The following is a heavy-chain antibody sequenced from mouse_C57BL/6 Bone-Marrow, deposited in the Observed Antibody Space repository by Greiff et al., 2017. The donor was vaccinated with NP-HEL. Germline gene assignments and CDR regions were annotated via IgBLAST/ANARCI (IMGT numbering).Heavy chain of an antibody. CDR1: GYTFTGYW. V-gene: IGHV1-9*01. CDR2: ILPGSGST. CDR3: AGGENYFNWYFDV. J-gene: IGHJ1*03. Sequence: QVQLQQSGAELMKPGASVKLSCKATGYTFTGYWIEWVKQRPGHGLEWIGEILPGSGSTNYNEKFKGKATFTADKYSNPAYMQLSSLTPEGSAIYYCAGGENYFNWYFDVWGTGTTVTVSS. D-gene: IGHD2-1*01.